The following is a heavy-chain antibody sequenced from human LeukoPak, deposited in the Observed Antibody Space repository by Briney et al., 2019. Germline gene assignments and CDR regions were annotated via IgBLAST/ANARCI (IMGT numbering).Heavy chain of an antibody. CDR3: ARALGYCSSTSCSDY. J-gene: IGHJ4*02. CDR1: GYSISSGYY. D-gene: IGHD2-2*01. V-gene: IGHV4-38-2*02. Sequence: PSETLSLTCTVSGYSISSGYYWGWIRQPPGKGLEWIGEINHSGSTNYNPSLKSRVTISVDTSKNQFSLKLSSVTAADTAVYYCARALGYCSSTSCSDYWGQGTLVTVSS. CDR2: INHSGST.